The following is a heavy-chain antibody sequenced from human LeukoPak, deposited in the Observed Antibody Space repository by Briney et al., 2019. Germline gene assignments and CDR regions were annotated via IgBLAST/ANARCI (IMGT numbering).Heavy chain of an antibody. D-gene: IGHD6-19*01. CDR3: ARDHPIAVAGGGYFDY. CDR2: IYSGGST. Sequence: GGSLRLSCAASGFTVSSNYMSWVRQAPGKGLEWVSVIYSGGSTYYADSVKGRFTISRDNSKNTLYLQMNSLRAEDTAVYYCARDHPIAVAGGGYFDYWGQGTLVTVSS. CDR1: GFTVSSNY. J-gene: IGHJ4*02. V-gene: IGHV3-66*01.